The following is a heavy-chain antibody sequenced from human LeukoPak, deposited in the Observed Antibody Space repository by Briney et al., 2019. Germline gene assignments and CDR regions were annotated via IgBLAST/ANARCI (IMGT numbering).Heavy chain of an antibody. Sequence: SETLSLTCTVSGGSISSYYWSWIRQPPGKGLEWIGYIYYSGSTNYNPSLKSRVTISVDTSKNQFSLKLSSVTAADTAVYYCARVWTGYSYGYRDYYYYMDVWGKGTTVTVSS. CDR3: ARVWTGYSYGYRDYYYYMDV. CDR1: GGSISSYY. J-gene: IGHJ6*03. D-gene: IGHD5-18*01. CDR2: IYYSGST. V-gene: IGHV4-59*01.